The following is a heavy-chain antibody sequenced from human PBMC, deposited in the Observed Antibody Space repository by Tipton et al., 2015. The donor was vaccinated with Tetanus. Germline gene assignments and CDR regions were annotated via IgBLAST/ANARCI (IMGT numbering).Heavy chain of an antibody. V-gene: IGHV4-31*02. CDR2: IYYSGST. J-gene: IGHJ5*02. CDR3: ARDPGIASAGLWFDP. Sequence: LRLSCTVSGASFRNDGYYWSWVRQHPGRGLEWIGYIYYSGSTYYNPSLKSPVTISVDTSKNQFSLTVSSVTVADTAVYYCARDPGIASAGLWFDPWGQGTLVTVSS. CDR1: GASFRNDGYY. D-gene: IGHD6-13*01.